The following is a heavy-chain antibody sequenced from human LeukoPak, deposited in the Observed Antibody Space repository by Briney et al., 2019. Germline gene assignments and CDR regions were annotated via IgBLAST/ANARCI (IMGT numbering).Heavy chain of an antibody. Sequence: SETLSLTCTVSGGSISSGDYYWSWIRQPPGKGLEWIGYIYYSGSTYYNPSLKSRVTISVDTSRNQFSLKLSSVTAADTAVYYCARTRRDYFDYWGQGTLVTVSS. CDR1: GGSISSGDYY. V-gene: IGHV4-30-4*08. CDR2: IYYSGST. CDR3: ARTRRDYFDY. J-gene: IGHJ4*02.